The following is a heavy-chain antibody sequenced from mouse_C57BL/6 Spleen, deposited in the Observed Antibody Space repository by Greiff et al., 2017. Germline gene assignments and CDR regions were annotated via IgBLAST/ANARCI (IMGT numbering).Heavy chain of an antibody. D-gene: IGHD2-1*01. CDR1: GFTFSNYG. Sequence: EVQLVESGGGLVKPGGSLKLSCAASGFTFSNYGMHWVRQAPEKGLEWVAYISSGSSTIYYADTVKGRFTISRDNAKNTLFLQMTSLRAEDTAMYYCARNGNSAWFAYWGQGTLVTGSA. CDR2: ISSGSSTI. CDR3: ARNGNSAWFAY. J-gene: IGHJ3*01. V-gene: IGHV5-17*01.